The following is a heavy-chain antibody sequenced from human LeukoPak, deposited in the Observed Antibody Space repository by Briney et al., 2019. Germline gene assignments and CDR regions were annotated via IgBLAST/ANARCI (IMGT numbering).Heavy chain of an antibody. CDR1: GYTFTSYA. CDR3: ARDSNSWATSGYFDY. V-gene: IGHV1-3*01. J-gene: IGHJ4*02. D-gene: IGHD5-12*01. Sequence: GASVKVSCKASGYTFTSYAMHWVRQAPGQRLEWMGWINAGNGNTKYSQKFQGRVTITRDTSASTAYMELSSLRSEDTAVYYCARDSNSWATSGYFDYWGQGTLVTVSS. CDR2: INAGNGNT.